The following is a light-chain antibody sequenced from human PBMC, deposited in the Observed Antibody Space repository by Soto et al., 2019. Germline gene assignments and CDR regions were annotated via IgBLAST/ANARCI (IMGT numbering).Light chain of an antibody. CDR3: QQYGSSPRT. CDR1: QSVSSSY. CDR2: GAS. J-gene: IGKJ1*01. Sequence: EIVLTQSPGTLSLSPGERATLSCRASQSVSSSYLGWYQQKPGQAPRLLIYGASSRATGIPDRFSGSRSGTDFTLTISRLEPEDFAVYYCQQYGSSPRTFGQGTKVEIK. V-gene: IGKV3-20*01.